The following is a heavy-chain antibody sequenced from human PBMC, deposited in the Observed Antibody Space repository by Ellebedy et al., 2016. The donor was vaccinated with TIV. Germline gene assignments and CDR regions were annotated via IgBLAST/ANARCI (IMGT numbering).Heavy chain of an antibody. Sequence: GSLRLSCTVSGGSISNYYWSWIRQPPGKGLEWIGYIYYSGSTDYNPSLKSRVTISVDTSKNQFSLKLNSVTAADTAVYFCARDKNYDSSGYVGAFNMWGQGTRVTVSS. J-gene: IGHJ3*02. CDR3: ARDKNYDSSGYVGAFNM. CDR1: GGSISNYY. V-gene: IGHV4-59*01. CDR2: IYYSGST. D-gene: IGHD3-22*01.